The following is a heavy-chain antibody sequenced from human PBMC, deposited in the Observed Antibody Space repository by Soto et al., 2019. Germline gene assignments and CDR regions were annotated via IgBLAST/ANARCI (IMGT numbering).Heavy chain of an antibody. J-gene: IGHJ4*02. D-gene: IGHD3-9*01. V-gene: IGHV3-23*01. Sequence: EVQLLESGGGLVQPGGSLRLSCAASGFTFNSYAMNWVRQAPGKGLEWVSSISGGGGGTYYADSVKGRLTISRDNNKNTLYPQMNSLRAEDTALYFCVKGSHYDILTAYHAFDYWGPGTLVTVSS. CDR3: VKGSHYDILTAYHAFDY. CDR2: ISGGGGGT. CDR1: GFTFNSYA.